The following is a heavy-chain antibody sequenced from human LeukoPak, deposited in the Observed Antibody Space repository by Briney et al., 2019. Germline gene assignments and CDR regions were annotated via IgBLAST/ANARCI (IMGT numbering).Heavy chain of an antibody. CDR1: GLTFSSYG. D-gene: IGHD6-13*01. V-gene: IGHV3-30*18. J-gene: IGHJ4*02. CDR2: ISYDGSNK. Sequence: GGSLRLSCAASGLTFSSYGMHWVRQAPGKGLEWVAVISYDGSNKYYADSVKGRFTISRDNSKNTLYLQMNSLRAEDTAVYYCAKDVKAGSAAGTVDYWGQGTLVTVSS. CDR3: AKDVKAGSAAGTVDY.